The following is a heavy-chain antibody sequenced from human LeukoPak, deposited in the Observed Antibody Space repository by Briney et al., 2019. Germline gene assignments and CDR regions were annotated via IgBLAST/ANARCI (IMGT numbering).Heavy chain of an antibody. CDR2: IKHDGSEKQDGSEK. CDR3: ARSGRGVDSFYFYMDV. Sequence: GGSLRLSCAASGFNVNNNYMSWVRQAPGKGLEWVANIKHDGSEKQDGSEKNYVDSVKGRFTISRDNAKNSLYLQMNSLRAEDTAVYYCARSGRGVDSFYFYMDVWGKGTTVTVSS. D-gene: IGHD3-10*01. V-gene: IGHV3-7*01. CDR1: GFNVNNNY. J-gene: IGHJ6*03.